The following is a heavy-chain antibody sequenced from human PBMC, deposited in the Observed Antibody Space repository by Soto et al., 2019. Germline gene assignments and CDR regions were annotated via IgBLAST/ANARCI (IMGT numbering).Heavy chain of an antibody. V-gene: IGHV3-48*02. CDR3: AREGVYYGSGTSYGMDV. CDR1: GFPFCSYS. CDR2: ISSSSRTI. J-gene: IGHJ6*02. Sequence: GGSLRLSCAASGFPFCSYSMNWVRQAPGKGLEWVSYISSSSRTIYYADSVKGRFTISRDNAKNSLYLQMNSLRDEDTAVYYCAREGVYYGSGTSYGMDVWGQGITVTVSS. D-gene: IGHD3-10*01.